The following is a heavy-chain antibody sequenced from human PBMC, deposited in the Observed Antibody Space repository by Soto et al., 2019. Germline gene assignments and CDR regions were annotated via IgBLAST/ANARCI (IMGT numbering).Heavy chain of an antibody. D-gene: IGHD3-9*01. J-gene: IGHJ5*02. CDR1: GGSFSGYY. CDR2: INHSGST. CDR3: ARGRCYDILTGYPSDNWFDP. Sequence: SETLSLTCAVYGGSFSGYYWSWIRQPPGKGLEWIGEINHSGSTNYNPSLKSRVTISVDTSKNQFSLKLSSVTAADTAVYYCARGRCYDILTGYPSDNWFDPWGQGTLVTVSS. V-gene: IGHV4-34*01.